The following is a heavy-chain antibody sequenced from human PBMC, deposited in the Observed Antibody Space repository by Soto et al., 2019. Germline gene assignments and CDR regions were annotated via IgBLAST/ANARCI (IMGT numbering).Heavy chain of an antibody. V-gene: IGHV4-59*01. D-gene: IGHD6-19*01. CDR3: ARGSSGWGDYYYGMDV. CDR2: IYYSGST. Sequence: SETLSLTCTVSGGSISSYYWSWIRQPPGKGLEWIGYIYYSGSTNYNPSLKSRVTISVDTSKNQFSLKLSSVTAADMAVYYCARGSSGWGDYYYGMDVWGQGTTVTVSS. CDR1: GGSISSYY. J-gene: IGHJ6*02.